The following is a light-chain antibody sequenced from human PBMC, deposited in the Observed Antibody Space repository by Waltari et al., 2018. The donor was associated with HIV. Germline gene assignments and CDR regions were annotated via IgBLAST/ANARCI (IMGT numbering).Light chain of an antibody. Sequence: DMAMTQSPLSLRVTPGEPASISCRSSQSLLHSNGYNYLDWYLQKPGQSPQLLIYLGSNRASGVPDRFSGSGSGTDFTLKISRVEAEDVGVYYCMQALQTPLTFGGGTKVEIK. CDR3: MQALQTPLT. V-gene: IGKV2-28*01. CDR1: QSLLHSNGYNY. J-gene: IGKJ4*01. CDR2: LGS.